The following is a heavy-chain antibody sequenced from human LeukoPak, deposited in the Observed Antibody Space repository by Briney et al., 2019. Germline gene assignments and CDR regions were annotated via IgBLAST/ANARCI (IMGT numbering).Heavy chain of an antibody. CDR3: ARVRSGYDY. D-gene: IGHD1-26*01. V-gene: IGHV3-48*04. CDR2: ISSSSSTI. CDR1: GFTFSTYS. J-gene: IGHJ4*02. Sequence: PGGSLRLSCAASGFTFSTYSMNWVRQAPGKGLEWVSYISSSSSTIYYADSVKGRFTISRDNAKNTLYLHMNSLRAEDTAMYYCARVRSGYDYWGQGVLVTVSS.